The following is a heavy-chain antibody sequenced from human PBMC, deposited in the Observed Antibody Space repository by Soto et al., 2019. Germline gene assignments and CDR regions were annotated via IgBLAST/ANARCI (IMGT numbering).Heavy chain of an antibody. D-gene: IGHD6-13*01. V-gene: IGHV1-18*01. CDR1: GYTFTSYG. CDR2: ISAYNGNT. CDR3: ARLGWLQLVKKYGMDV. J-gene: IGHJ6*02. Sequence: ASVKVSCKASGYTFTSYGISWVRQAPGQGLEWTGWISAYNGNTNYAQKLQGRVTMTTDTSTSTAYMELRSLRSDDTAVYYCARLGWLQLVKKYGMDVWGQGTTVTVSS.